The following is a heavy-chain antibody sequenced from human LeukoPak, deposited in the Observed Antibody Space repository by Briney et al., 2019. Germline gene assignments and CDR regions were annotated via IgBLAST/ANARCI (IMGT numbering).Heavy chain of an antibody. Sequence: SQTLSLTCVISGDSVSSNSAAWTWIRQSPSRGLEWLGRTYYRSQWYNDYAPSVKSRITINPDTSKNQFSLQLNSVTPEDTAVYYCVRVGGGNRNPFDYWGQGTLVTVSS. J-gene: IGHJ4*02. CDR3: VRVGGGNRNPFDY. CDR2: TYYRSQWYN. D-gene: IGHD3-16*01. V-gene: IGHV6-1*01. CDR1: GDSVSSNSAA.